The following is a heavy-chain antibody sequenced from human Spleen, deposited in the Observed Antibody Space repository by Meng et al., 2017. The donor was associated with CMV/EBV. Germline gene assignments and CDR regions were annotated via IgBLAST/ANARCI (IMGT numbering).Heavy chain of an antibody. V-gene: IGHV3-23*01. CDR1: GFTFSSYA. CDR2: ISGSGGST. J-gene: IGHJ3*02. Sequence: SGFTFSSYAMSWVRQAPGKGLEWVSAISGSGGSTYYADSVKGRFTISRDNSKNTLYLQMNSLRAEDTAVYYCAKGRIAAAGRDAVDIWGQGTMVTVSS. D-gene: IGHD6-13*01. CDR3: AKGRIAAAGRDAVDI.